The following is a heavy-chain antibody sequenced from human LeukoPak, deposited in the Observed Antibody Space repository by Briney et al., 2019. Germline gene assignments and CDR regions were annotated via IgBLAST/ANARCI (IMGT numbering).Heavy chain of an antibody. V-gene: IGHV4-39*01. J-gene: IGHJ3*02. CDR2: IYYSGST. D-gene: IGHD5-18*01. CDR1: GGSISSSTYY. CDR3: ARHGGSSGFDAFDI. Sequence: SETLSLTCTVSGGSISSSTYYWGWIRQPPGKGLEWIGSIYYSGSTYYNPSLKSRVTISVDTSKNQFSLKLSSVTAADTAVYYCARHGGSSGFDAFDIWGQGTMVTVPS.